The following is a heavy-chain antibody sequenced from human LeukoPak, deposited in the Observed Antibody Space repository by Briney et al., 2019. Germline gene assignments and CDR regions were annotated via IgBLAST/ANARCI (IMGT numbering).Heavy chain of an antibody. Sequence: ASVKVSCKASGYTFTINGISWVRQAPGQGLEWMGWISGYSGNTNYAQKFQGRVTMTTDTSTSTADMELRSLRSDDTAVYYCARAGYYDSRGYADFWGQGTLVTVSS. CDR2: ISGYSGNT. J-gene: IGHJ4*02. V-gene: IGHV1-18*01. D-gene: IGHD3-22*01. CDR3: ARAGYYDSRGYADF. CDR1: GYTFTING.